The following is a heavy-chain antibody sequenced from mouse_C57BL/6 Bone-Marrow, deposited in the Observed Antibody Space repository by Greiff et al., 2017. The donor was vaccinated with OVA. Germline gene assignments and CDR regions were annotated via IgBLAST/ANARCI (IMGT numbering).Heavy chain of an antibody. Sequence: QVQLQQSGAELVRPGASVKLSCKASGYTFTDYYINWVKQRPGQGLEWIARIYPGSGSTYYNEKFKGKATLTADKSSSTAYMQLSSLTSEDSAVYFCAREGTLYDGYYVWFAYWGQGTLVTVSA. D-gene: IGHD2-3*01. V-gene: IGHV1-76*01. J-gene: IGHJ3*01. CDR3: AREGTLYDGYYVWFAY. CDR2: IYPGSGST. CDR1: GYTFTDYY.